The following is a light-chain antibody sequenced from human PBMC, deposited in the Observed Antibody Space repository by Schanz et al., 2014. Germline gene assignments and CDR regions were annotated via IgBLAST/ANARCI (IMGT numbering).Light chain of an antibody. V-gene: IGKV3-20*01. J-gene: IGKJ1*01. Sequence: EIVLTQSPGSLSLSPGERATLSCRASQSVGSSFLAWYQQKPGQAPKLLIYGASTGATGLPARFSGSGSGTEFTLTISSLEPEDFAVYYCQHYNNWPPVWTFGQGTKVEIK. CDR1: QSVGSSF. CDR3: QHYNNWPPVWT. CDR2: GAS.